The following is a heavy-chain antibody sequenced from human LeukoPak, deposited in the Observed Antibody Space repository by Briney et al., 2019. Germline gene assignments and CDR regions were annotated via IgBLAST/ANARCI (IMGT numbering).Heavy chain of an antibody. CDR2: IKHDGSDK. CDR1: GFTFSSYW. J-gene: IGHJ5*02. CDR3: ARGAAGGMYNWFDP. Sequence: GGSLRLSCTASGFTFSSYWMSWVRQAPGKGLEWVANIKHDGSDKYYVDSVKGRFTISRDNAKNSLYLQMDSLRVEDTAVYYCARGAAGGMYNWFDPWGQGTLVTVSS. V-gene: IGHV3-7*02. D-gene: IGHD6-13*01.